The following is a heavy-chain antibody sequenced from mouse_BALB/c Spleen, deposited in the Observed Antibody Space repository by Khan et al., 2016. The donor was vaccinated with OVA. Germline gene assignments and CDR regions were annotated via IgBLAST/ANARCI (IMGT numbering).Heavy chain of an antibody. Sequence: VQLQESGPGLVQPSQSLSITCTVSGLSLTYYGVHWVRQSPGKGLEWLGVIWSGGSTDYNAAFISSLNISKDNSKSQAFFKMNSLQVNDTAIYYCARNYDYDEGLTYWGQGTLVTVSA. J-gene: IGHJ3*01. V-gene: IGHV2-2*02. CDR3: ARNYDYDEGLTY. D-gene: IGHD2-4*01. CDR1: GLSLTYYG. CDR2: IWSGGST.